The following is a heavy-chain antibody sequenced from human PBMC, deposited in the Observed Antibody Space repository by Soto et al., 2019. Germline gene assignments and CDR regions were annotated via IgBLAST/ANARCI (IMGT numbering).Heavy chain of an antibody. Sequence: SETLSLTCTVSGGSISGYYWSWIRQPPGKGLEWIAYIYYSGSSNSNPSLKSRVTISVDTSKNQFSLKLSPVTAADTAVYYCARHSNEYRKSIDYWGQGTLVTVSS. J-gene: IGHJ4*02. CDR1: GGSISGYY. V-gene: IGHV4-59*08. CDR2: IYYSGSS. CDR3: ARHSNEYRKSIDY. D-gene: IGHD1-1*01.